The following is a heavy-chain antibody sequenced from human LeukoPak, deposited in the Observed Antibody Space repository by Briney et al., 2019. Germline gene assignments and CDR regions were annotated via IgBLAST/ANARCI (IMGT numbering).Heavy chain of an antibody. V-gene: IGHV3-74*01. CDR1: GFTFSSYW. CDR2: IKSDGSHT. Sequence: GESLRLSCAAFGFTFSSYWMHWVRQAPGKGLVWVSHIKSDGSHTTYADSVKGRFTISRDNAKNTLYLQMNSLRAEDTAVYYCARGVVEVATITIGYWGQGALVTVSS. J-gene: IGHJ4*02. CDR3: ARGVVEVATITIGY. D-gene: IGHD5-24*01.